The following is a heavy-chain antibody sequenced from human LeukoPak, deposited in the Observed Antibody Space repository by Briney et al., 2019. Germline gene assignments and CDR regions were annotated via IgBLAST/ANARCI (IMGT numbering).Heavy chain of an antibody. V-gene: IGHV3-33*06. CDR3: ANNFDY. J-gene: IGHJ4*02. CDR1: GCTFSNYG. CDR2: IWHDGNNK. Sequence: GGSLRLSCAASGCTFSNYGMHWVRQAPGKGLEWVAVIWHDGNNKYYADSVKGRFTVSRDNSKNTLYLQMNSLRAEDTAVYYCANNFDYWGQGTLVTVSS.